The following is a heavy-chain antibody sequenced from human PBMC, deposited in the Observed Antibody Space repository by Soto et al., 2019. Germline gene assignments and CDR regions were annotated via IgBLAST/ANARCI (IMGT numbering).Heavy chain of an antibody. D-gene: IGHD2-2*01. J-gene: IGHJ5*02. CDR2: INLSGSA. Sequence: QVQLQQWGAGLLKPSETLSLTCAVYGGSFSGYFWSWIRQPPGKGLEWIGQINLSGSAYYTPSLRSRATISLDTSNHHFSLKLTSVTAADTAIYYCARFTMTSSNWFDPWGQGTLVTVSS. V-gene: IGHV4-34*01. CDR1: GGSFSGYF. CDR3: ARFTMTSSNWFDP.